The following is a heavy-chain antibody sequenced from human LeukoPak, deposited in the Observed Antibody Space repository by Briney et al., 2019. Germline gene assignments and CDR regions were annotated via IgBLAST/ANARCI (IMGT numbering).Heavy chain of an antibody. CDR1: GGTFSSYA. CDR2: IIPILGIA. Sequence: SVKVSCKASGGTFSSYAISWVRQAPGQGLEWMGRIIPILGIANYAQKFQGRVTITADKSTSTVYMELSSLRSEDTAVYYCARSYYYDSSGYLNYFDYWGQGTLVTVSS. D-gene: IGHD3-22*01. J-gene: IGHJ4*02. CDR3: ARSYYYDSSGYLNYFDY. V-gene: IGHV1-69*04.